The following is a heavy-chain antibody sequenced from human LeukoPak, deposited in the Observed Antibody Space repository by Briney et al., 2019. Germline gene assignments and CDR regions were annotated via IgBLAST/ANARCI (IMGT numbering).Heavy chain of an antibody. V-gene: IGHV3-30-3*01. CDR1: GFTFSSYA. Sequence: PGGSLRLSCAASGFTFSSYAMHWARQAPGKGLEWVAVISYDGSNKYYADSVKGRFTISRDNSKNTLYLQMNSLRAEDTAVYYCARPYFGYSSGWYDYWGQGTLVTVSS. D-gene: IGHD6-19*01. CDR2: ISYDGSNK. J-gene: IGHJ4*02. CDR3: ARPYFGYSSGWYDY.